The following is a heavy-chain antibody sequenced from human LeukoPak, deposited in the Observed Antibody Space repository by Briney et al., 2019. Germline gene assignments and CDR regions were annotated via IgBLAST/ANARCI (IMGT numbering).Heavy chain of an antibody. D-gene: IGHD1-26*01. CDR1: GFTFSSYS. CDR2: ISGRSSII. Sequence: GGSLRLSCAASGFTFSSYSMSWVRQGPGKGPEWVSYISGRSSIIYYADSVKGRFTISRDNAKNSLYLQMTGLRAEDTAVYYCARDQSGHIAGGTDAFEIWGQGTMVTVSS. V-gene: IGHV3-48*04. J-gene: IGHJ3*02. CDR3: ARDQSGHIAGGTDAFEI.